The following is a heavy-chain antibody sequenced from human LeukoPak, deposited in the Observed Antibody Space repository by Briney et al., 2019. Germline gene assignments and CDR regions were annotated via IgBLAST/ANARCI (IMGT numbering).Heavy chain of an antibody. CDR1: GYTLSRYG. J-gene: IGHJ5*02. D-gene: IGHD2-15*01. V-gene: IGHV1-18*04. CDR2: ISAYNGNT. CDR3: ARDQGVAATSWFDP. Sequence: ASVTVSHKASGYTLSRYGLSRVRQAPRQGREWMGWISAYNGNTNYAQKLQGRVTMTTDTSTSTAYMELRSLRSDDTAVYYCARDQGVAATSWFDPWGQGTLVTVSS.